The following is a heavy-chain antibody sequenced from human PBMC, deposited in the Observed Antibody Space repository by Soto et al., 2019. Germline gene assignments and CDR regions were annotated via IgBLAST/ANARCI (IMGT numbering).Heavy chain of an antibody. CDR2: TGGRGTGGRT. CDR3: AQAPVGLYGYNSDYYGVDV. D-gene: IGHD5-12*01. CDR1: GLTFSTYA. Sequence: EVPLLASGGDLVQPGGSLRRSCTASGLTFSTYAMSWVRQATGKGIEWVSATGGRGTGGRTYYAASVTGRFTISSDNAKTTVYLQLNSLRADDTAVYYCAQAPVGLYGYNSDYYGVDVLGQGTTVTVSS. V-gene: IGHV3-23*01. J-gene: IGHJ6*02.